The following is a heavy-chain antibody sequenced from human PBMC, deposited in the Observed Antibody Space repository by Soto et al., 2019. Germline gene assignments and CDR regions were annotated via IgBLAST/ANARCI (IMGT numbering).Heavy chain of an antibody. CDR1: GYTFTGYY. CDR3: ARAPPNIVVVVAATDDLAFDI. D-gene: IGHD2-15*01. V-gene: IGHV1-2*04. J-gene: IGHJ3*02. Sequence: ASVKVSCKASGYTFTGYYMHWVRQAPGQGLEWMGWINPNSGGTNYAQKFQGWVTMTRDTSISTAYMELSRLRSDDTAVYYCARAPPNIVVVVAATDDLAFDIWGQGTMVTVSS. CDR2: INPNSGGT.